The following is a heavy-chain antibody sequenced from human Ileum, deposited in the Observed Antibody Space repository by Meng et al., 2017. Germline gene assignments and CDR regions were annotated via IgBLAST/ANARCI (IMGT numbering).Heavy chain of an antibody. J-gene: IGHJ4*02. D-gene: IGHD2-15*01. V-gene: IGHV4-4*02. CDR1: GGSISINNW. CDR2: IYHTGGT. CDR3: ARVRCASVSCYGDSYFDY. Sequence: QVQLQESGPGLVKPSGTLPLTCAVSGGSISINNWWTWVRQHPGKGLEWIGEIYHTGGTNYNPSLKRRVTISVDKSKNQFSLEVTSVTAADTAVYYCARVRCASVSCYGDSYFDYWGQGILVTVSS.